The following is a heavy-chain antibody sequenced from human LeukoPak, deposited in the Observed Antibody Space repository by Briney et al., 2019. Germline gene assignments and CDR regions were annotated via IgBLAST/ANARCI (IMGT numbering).Heavy chain of an antibody. Sequence: GRSLRLSCAASGFTFSSYAMHWVRQAPGKGLEWVAVISHDGSNKYYADSVKGRFTISRDNFKNTLYLQMNSLRAEDTAVYYCARTLDYYDSSGYWTTLPYFDYWGQGTLVTVSS. CDR3: ARTLDYYDSSGYWTTLPYFDY. V-gene: IGHV3-30*04. J-gene: IGHJ4*02. CDR2: ISHDGSNK. D-gene: IGHD3-22*01. CDR1: GFTFSSYA.